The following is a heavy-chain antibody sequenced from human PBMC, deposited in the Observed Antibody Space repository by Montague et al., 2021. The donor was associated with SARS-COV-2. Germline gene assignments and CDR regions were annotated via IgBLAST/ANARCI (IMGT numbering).Heavy chain of an antibody. CDR2: ISYDGSNK. CDR1: GFTFSSYA. J-gene: IGHJ4*02. D-gene: IGHD3-9*01. Sequence: SLRLSCPASGFTFSSYAMHWVRQAPGKGLEWVAVISYDGSNKYYADSVKGRFTISRDNSKNTLYLQMNSLRAEDTAVYYCARDPPYFDSGGFLDYWGQGTLVTVSS. CDR3: ARDPPYFDSGGFLDY. V-gene: IGHV3-30-3*01.